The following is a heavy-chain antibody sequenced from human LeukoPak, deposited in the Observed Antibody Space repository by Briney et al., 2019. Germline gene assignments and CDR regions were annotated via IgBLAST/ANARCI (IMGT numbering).Heavy chain of an antibody. V-gene: IGHV4-34*01. J-gene: IGHJ4*02. Sequence: SETLSLTCAVYSGSFRGYYWSWIRHPPGKGLEWIGEINNSGSTNYNPSRKIRVTISVDTSKNQFSLKLSSVTAADTAVYYCASAMIVVGPHFDYWGQGTLVTVSS. D-gene: IGHD3-22*01. CDR3: ASAMIVVGPHFDY. CDR2: INNSGST. CDR1: SGSFRGYY.